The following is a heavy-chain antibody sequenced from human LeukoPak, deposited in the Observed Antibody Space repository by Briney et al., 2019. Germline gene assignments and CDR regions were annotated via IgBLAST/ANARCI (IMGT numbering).Heavy chain of an antibody. J-gene: IGHJ4*02. V-gene: IGHV1-2*02. CDR2: MNPNSGVT. CDR3: TRGAGTSWFDF. Sequence: LGASVKVACKPSGYTFTVNYLHWVRQAPGQGLEWVGWMNPNSGVTGYAQNFQGRVTMTRDTSISTAYMELSSLTSDGTAVYYCTRGAGTSWFDFWGQGSLVTVSS. CDR1: GYTFTVNY. D-gene: IGHD2-2*01.